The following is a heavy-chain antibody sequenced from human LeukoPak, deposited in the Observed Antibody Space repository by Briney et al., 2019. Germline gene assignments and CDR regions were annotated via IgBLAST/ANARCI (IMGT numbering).Heavy chain of an antibody. CDR1: GDSITSYY. Sequence: PSETLSPTCTVSGDSITSYYWSWIRQPPGRGPEWIGYIYYIGSTNYNPSLNSRVTISIDTSKNQFSLKLRSVTAADTAVYYCARIEMATTQDYYYHMDDWGKGTTVTVSS. CDR3: ARIEMATTQDYYYHMDD. D-gene: IGHD5-24*01. J-gene: IGHJ6*03. CDR2: IYYIGST. V-gene: IGHV4-59*08.